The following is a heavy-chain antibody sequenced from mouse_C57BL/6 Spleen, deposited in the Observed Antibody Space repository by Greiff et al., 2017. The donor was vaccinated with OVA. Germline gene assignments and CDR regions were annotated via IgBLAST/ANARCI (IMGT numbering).Heavy chain of an antibody. CDR2: INPYNGGT. J-gene: IGHJ1*03. Sequence: EVQLHQSGPVLVKPGASVKMSCKASGYTFTDYYMNWVKQSHGKSLEWIGVINPYNGGTSYNQKFKGKATLTVDKSSSTAYMELNSLTSEDSAVYYCAGGGVARSYWYFDVWGTGTTVTVSS. CDR3: AGGGVARSYWYFDV. V-gene: IGHV1-19*01. CDR1: GYTFTDYY. D-gene: IGHD1-1*01.